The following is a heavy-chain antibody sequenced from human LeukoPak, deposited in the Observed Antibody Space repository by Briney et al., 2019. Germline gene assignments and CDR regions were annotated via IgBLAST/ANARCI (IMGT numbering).Heavy chain of an antibody. D-gene: IGHD1-26*01. CDR2: ISSSSSYI. J-gene: IGHJ6*03. V-gene: IGHV3-21*01. CDR3: ARDTGRVRYMDV. Sequence: GSLRLSCAASGFTFSSYSMNWVRPAPGKGLEWVSSISSSSSYIYYADSVKGRFTISRDNAKNSLYLQMNSLRAEDTAVYYCARDTGRVRYMDVWGKGTTVTVSS. CDR1: GFTFSSYS.